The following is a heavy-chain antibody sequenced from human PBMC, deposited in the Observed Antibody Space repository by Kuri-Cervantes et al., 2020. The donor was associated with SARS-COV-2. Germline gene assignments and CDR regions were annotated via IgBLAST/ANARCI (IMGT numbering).Heavy chain of an antibody. V-gene: IGHV4-34*01. Sequence: GSLRLSCAASGFTFSSYGMHWVRQAPGKGLEWIGEINHSGSTNYNPSLKSRVTISVDTSKNQFSLKLSSVTAADTAVYYCAREAIAAAIFDLWGRGTLVTVSS. CDR2: INHSGST. CDR3: AREAIAAAIFDL. J-gene: IGHJ2*01. D-gene: IGHD6-13*01. CDR1: GFTFSSYG.